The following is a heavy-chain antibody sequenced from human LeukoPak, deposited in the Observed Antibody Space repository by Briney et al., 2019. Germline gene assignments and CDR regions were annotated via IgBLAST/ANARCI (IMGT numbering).Heavy chain of an antibody. D-gene: IGHD2-2*01. CDR1: VGSFTGSY. V-gene: IGHV4-34*01. CDR3: AALREYQLSCHMPFDC. CDR2: INHSGST. J-gene: IGHJ4*02. Sequence: PSETLSLTCAVYVGSFTGSYWSWLRQPPGKGLEWIGEINHSGSTNYNPSLKSRATISVDTSKNQFSLKLSSVTAADTAVYYCAALREYQLSCHMPFDCWGQGTLVTVSS.